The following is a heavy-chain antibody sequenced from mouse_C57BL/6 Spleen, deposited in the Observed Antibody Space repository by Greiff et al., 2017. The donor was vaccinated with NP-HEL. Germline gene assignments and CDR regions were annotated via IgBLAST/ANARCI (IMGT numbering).Heavy chain of an antibody. D-gene: IGHD4-1*01. Sequence: DVKLQESGPGLVKPSQSLSLTCSVTGYSITSGYYWNWIRQFPGNKLEWMGYISYDGSNNYNPSLKNRISITRDTSKNQFFLKLNSVTTEDTATYYCARGDPNWGYAMDYWGQGTSVTVSS. CDR3: ARGDPNWGYAMDY. CDR2: ISYDGSN. J-gene: IGHJ4*01. V-gene: IGHV3-6*01. CDR1: GYSITSGYY.